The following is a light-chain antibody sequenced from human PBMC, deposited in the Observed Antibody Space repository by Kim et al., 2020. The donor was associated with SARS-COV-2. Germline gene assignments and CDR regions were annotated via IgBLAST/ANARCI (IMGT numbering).Light chain of an antibody. J-gene: IGLJ1*01. CDR1: KLGDKY. V-gene: IGLV3-1*01. CDR2: QDS. Sequence: VSPGQTASITCSGDKLGDKYARWYQQKPGQSPVLVIYQDSKRPSGIPERFSGSNSGNTATLTISGTQAMDEADYYCQAWDSSTGGVFGTGTKVTVL. CDR3: QAWDSSTGGV.